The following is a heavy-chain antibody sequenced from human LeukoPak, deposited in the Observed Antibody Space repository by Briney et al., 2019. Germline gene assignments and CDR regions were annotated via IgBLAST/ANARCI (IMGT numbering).Heavy chain of an antibody. V-gene: IGHV1-69*13. J-gene: IGHJ3*02. Sequence: SVKVSCKTSGYTFTNYGISWVRQAPGQGLEWMGGIIPIFGTANYAQKFQGRVTITADESTSTAYIKLSSLRSEDTAVYYCARGRSYLDAFDIWGQGTMVTVSS. CDR2: IIPIFGTA. CDR3: ARGRSYLDAFDI. CDR1: GYTFTNYG. D-gene: IGHD1-26*01.